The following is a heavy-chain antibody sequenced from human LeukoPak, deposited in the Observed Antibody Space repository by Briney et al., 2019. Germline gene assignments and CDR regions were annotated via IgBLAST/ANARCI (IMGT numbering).Heavy chain of an antibody. J-gene: IGHJ4*02. CDR3: ARDLRDYGGNSGDY. CDR1: GYTFTSYG. D-gene: IGHD4-23*01. V-gene: IGHV1-18*01. CDR2: ISADNGYI. Sequence: ASVKVSCKASGYTFTSYGISWVRQAPGQGPEWMGWISADNGYINYAQKFQGRVTMTTDTSTSTVYMELRGLRSDDTAVYYCARDLRDYGGNSGDYWGQGTLVTVSS.